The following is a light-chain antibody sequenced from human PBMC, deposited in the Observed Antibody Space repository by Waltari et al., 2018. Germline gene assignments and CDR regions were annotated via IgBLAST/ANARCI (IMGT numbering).Light chain of an antibody. Sequence: DIQMTQSPSTLSASIGDRVTVTCRASQSIESWLAWYQQKPGKAPKLLIYKAASLESGVPSRFSGSRSGTEFTLTITSLQPDDSATYYCQQYHSDPWTFGQGTKVEIK. J-gene: IGKJ1*01. CDR1: QSIESW. CDR2: KAA. V-gene: IGKV1-5*03. CDR3: QQYHSDPWT.